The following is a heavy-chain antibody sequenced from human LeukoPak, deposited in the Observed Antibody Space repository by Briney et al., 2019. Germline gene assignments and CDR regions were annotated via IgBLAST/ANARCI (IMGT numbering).Heavy chain of an antibody. CDR3: ARGWTRYDSSAVEIDAFDI. V-gene: IGHV4-59*01. Sequence: TSETLSLTCTVSGGSISSYYWSWIRQPPGKGLEWIGYIYYSGSTNYNPSLKSRVTISVDTSKNQFSLKLSSVTAADTAVYYCARGWTRYDSSAVEIDAFDIWGQGTMVTVSS. J-gene: IGHJ3*02. D-gene: IGHD3-22*01. CDR2: IYYSGST. CDR1: GGSISSYY.